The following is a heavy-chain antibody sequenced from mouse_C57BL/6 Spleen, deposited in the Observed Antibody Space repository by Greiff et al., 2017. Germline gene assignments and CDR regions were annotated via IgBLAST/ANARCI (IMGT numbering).Heavy chain of an antibody. V-gene: IGHV1-85*01. CDR3: ARRIYYSGPGYFDY. D-gene: IGHD1-1*01. CDR2: IDPRDGST. Sequence: VQLQESGPELVKPGASVKLSCKASGYTFTSYDINWVKQRPGQGLEWIGWIDPRDGSTKYNEKCKGKATLTVDTSSSTAYMELHSLTSEDYAVYFCARRIYYSGPGYFDYWGQGTTLTVSS. CDR1: GYTFTSYD. J-gene: IGHJ2*01.